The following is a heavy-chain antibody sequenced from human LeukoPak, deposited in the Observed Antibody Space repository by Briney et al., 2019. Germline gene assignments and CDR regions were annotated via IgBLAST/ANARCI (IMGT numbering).Heavy chain of an antibody. Sequence: SETLSLTCTVSGGSISSGGYYWSWIRQPPGKGLEWIGYIYHSGSTYYNPSLKSRVTISVDTSKNQFSLKLSSVTAADTAVYYCAREGSGSLWFGELPFAFDIWGQGTMVTVSS. J-gene: IGHJ3*02. V-gene: IGHV4-30-2*01. CDR1: GGSISSGGYY. CDR2: IYHSGST. D-gene: IGHD3-10*01. CDR3: AREGSGSLWFGELPFAFDI.